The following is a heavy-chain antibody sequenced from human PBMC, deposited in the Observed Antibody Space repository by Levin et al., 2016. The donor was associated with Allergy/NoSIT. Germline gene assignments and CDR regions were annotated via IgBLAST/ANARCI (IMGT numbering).Heavy chain of an antibody. J-gene: IGHJ4*02. D-gene: IGHD4-11*01. CDR3: ARAGSTTVIILYYYFDY. Sequence: QPPGKGLEWVAVISYDGSNKYYADSVKGRFTISRDNSKNTLYLQMNSLRAEDTAVYYCARAGSTTVIILYYYFDYWGQGTLVTVSS. V-gene: IGHV3-30*04. CDR2: ISYDGSNK.